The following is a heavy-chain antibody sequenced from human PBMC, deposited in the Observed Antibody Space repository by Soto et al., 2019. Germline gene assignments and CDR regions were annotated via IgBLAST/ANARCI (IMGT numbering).Heavy chain of an antibody. D-gene: IGHD2-15*01. CDR2: INPNSGGT. CDR1: GYTFTGYY. V-gene: IGHV1-2*02. CDR3: ASVYCSGGSCYSFDY. J-gene: IGHJ4*02. Sequence: SVKVSCKASGYTFTGYYMHWVRQAPGQGLEWMGWINPNSGGTNYAQKFQGRVTMTRDTSISTAYMELSRLRSDDTAVYYCASVYCSGGSCYSFDYWGQGTLVTVSS.